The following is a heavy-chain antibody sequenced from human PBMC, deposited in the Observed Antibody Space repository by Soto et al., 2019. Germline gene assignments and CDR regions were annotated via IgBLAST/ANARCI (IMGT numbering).Heavy chain of an antibody. CDR1: GFTFSSYG. D-gene: IGHD6-13*01. Sequence: QVQLVESGGGVVQPGRSLRLSCAASGFTFSSYGMHWVRQAPGKGLEGVAVISYDGSNKYYADSVKGRFTISRDNSKNTLYLQMNSLRAEDTAVYYCAKDFSSSWYGSFDYWGQGTLVTVSS. CDR2: ISYDGSNK. V-gene: IGHV3-30*18. J-gene: IGHJ4*02. CDR3: AKDFSSSWYGSFDY.